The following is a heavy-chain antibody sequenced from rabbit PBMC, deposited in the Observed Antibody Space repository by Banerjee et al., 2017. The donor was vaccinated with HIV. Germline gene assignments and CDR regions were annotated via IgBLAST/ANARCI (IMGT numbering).Heavy chain of an antibody. CDR1: GFSFNHHYS. J-gene: IGHJ6*01. CDR3: ARAPNSYGAGGYDYAADGMDL. CDR2: SDGGT. Sequence: QEQLVESGGGLVQPEGSLTLTCTASGFSFNHHYSMCWVRQAPGKGLEWIACSDGGTYYASWVNGRFTISKTSSTTVTLQMTSLTAADTATYFCARAPNSYGAGGYDYAADGMDLWGPGTLVTVS. D-gene: IGHD6-1*01. V-gene: IGHV1S45*01.